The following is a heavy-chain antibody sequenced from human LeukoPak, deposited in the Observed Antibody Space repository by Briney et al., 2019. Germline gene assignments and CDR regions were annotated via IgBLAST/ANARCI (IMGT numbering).Heavy chain of an antibody. CDR2: ISAGSATL. CDR3: ARIAVTGTMRDAFHF. D-gene: IGHD1/OR15-1a*01. CDR1: GFTFGSYA. Sequence: GGSLRLSCAASGFTFGSYAMTWVRQAPGRGLEWVSSISAGSATLYYADSVKGRFTISRDNSKNTLYRQMNSLRAEDTAVYYCARIAVTGTMRDAFHFWGQGTMVIVSS. J-gene: IGHJ3*01. V-gene: IGHV3-23*01.